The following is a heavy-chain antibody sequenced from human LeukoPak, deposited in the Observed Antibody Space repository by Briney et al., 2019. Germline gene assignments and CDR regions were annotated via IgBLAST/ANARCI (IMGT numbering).Heavy chain of an antibody. V-gene: IGHV3-30*18. CDR2: ISYDGSNK. CDR1: GFTFSSYG. Sequence: PGGSLRLSCAASGFTFSSYGMHWVRQAPGKGLEWVAVISYDGSNKYYADSVKGRFTISRDNSKNTLYLQMNSLRAEDTAVYYCAKDAGSGSYRFDYWGQGTLVTVSS. CDR3: AKDAGSGSYRFDY. D-gene: IGHD3-10*01. J-gene: IGHJ4*02.